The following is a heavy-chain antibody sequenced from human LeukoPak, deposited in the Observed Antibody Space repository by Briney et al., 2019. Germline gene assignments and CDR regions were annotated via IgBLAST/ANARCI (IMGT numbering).Heavy chain of an antibody. CDR2: IYYSGST. J-gene: IGHJ3*02. CDR1: GGSISSYY. Sequence: SETLSHTCTVSGGSISSYYWSWIRQPPGKGLEWIGYIYYSGSTNYNPSLKSRVTISVDTSKNQFSLKLSSVTAADTAVYYCXXXRGAXXXXXCYSXXAFDIWGQGTMVTVSS. D-gene: IGHD2-21*01. V-gene: IGHV4-59*12. CDR3: XXXRGAXXXXXCYSXXAFDI.